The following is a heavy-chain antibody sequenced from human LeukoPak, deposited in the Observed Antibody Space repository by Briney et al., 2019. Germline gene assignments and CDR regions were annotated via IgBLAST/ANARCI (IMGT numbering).Heavy chain of an antibody. CDR3: ASRWYTRKDFDY. Sequence: PSETLSLTCAVYGGSFSGYYWSWIRQPPGKGLEWIGEINHSGSTNYNPSLESRVTISVDTSKNQFSLKLSSVTAADTAVYYCASRWYTRKDFDYWGQGTLVTVSS. J-gene: IGHJ4*02. V-gene: IGHV4-34*01. CDR2: INHSGST. D-gene: IGHD6-13*01. CDR1: GGSFSGYY.